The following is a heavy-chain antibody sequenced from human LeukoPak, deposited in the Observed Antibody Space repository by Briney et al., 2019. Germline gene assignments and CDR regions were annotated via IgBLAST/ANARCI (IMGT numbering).Heavy chain of an antibody. J-gene: IGHJ4*02. V-gene: IGHV4-34*01. CDR2: INHSGST. CDR1: GGSFSGYY. Sequence: SETLSLTCAVYGGSFSGYYWSWIRQPPGKGLEWIGEINHSGSTNYDPSLKSRVTISVDTSKNQFSLKLSSVTAADTAAYYCARVRRTTYYYDSSGYTPPPYFDYWGQGTLVTVSS. CDR3: ARVRRTTYYYDSSGYTPPPYFDY. D-gene: IGHD3-22*01.